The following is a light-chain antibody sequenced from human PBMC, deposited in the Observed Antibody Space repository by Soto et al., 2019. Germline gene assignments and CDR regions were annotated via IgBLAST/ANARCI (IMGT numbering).Light chain of an antibody. J-gene: IGKJ3*01. Sequence: DIQMTQSPSPLSASVGDRVTITCRATQSIGTYLDWYQQIPGKAPKLLIYGASTLQSGVPSRFGGSGSGTDFTLTVSSLQPEDFATYYCQQLFMYPPTFGPGTKVDIK. CDR1: QSIGTY. CDR2: GAS. CDR3: QQLFMYPPT. V-gene: IGKV1-9*01.